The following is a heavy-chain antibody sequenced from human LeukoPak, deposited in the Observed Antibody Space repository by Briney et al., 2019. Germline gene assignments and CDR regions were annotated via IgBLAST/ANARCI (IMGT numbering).Heavy chain of an antibody. V-gene: IGHV3-7*01. Sequence: GGSLRLSCAASGFTFSDYWMSWMRQAPGKGLEWVANIKYDGNEEYYVDSVKGRFTISRDNAKNSLYLQMNSLRAEDTAVYYCARDQQLWPYYYYYYGMDVWGQGTTVTVSS. CDR3: ARDQQLWPYYYYYYGMDV. CDR1: GFTFSDYW. J-gene: IGHJ6*02. CDR2: IKYDGNEE. D-gene: IGHD5-18*01.